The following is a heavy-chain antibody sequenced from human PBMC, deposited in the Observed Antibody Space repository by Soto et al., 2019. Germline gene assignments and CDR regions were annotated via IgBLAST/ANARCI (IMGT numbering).Heavy chain of an antibody. D-gene: IGHD3-16*01. CDR3: ARGGGGWYVDL. CDR2: IYYSGST. CDR1: GGSISSYY. V-gene: IGHV4-59*01. Sequence: QVQLQESGPGLVKPSETLSLTCTVSGGSISSYYWSWIRQPPGKGLEWIGYIYYSGSTNYNPSLKSRVTISVDTSKNQFSLKLSSVTAADTAVYYFARGGGGWYVDLWGRGTLVTVSS. J-gene: IGHJ2*01.